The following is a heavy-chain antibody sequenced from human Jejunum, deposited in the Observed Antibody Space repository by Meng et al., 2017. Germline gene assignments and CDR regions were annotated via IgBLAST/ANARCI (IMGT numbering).Heavy chain of an antibody. Sequence: QVQLQESGPGLVKPSQTLSPTCTVPGGSIYGADYYWSWLRQPPGKGLEWIGDIFYSGTSHYNPSLKSRVFMSVDTSKNQFSLKLISVTAADTAVYYCARTMTDFYDSSGYSHFDYWGQGTLVTVSS. CDR3: ARTMTDFYDSSGYSHFDY. CDR2: IFYSGTS. D-gene: IGHD3-22*01. J-gene: IGHJ4*02. V-gene: IGHV4-30-4*01. CDR1: GGSIYGADYY.